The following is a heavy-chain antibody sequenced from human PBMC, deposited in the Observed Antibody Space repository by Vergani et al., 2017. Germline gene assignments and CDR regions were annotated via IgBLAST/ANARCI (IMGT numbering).Heavy chain of an antibody. D-gene: IGHD6-13*01. Sequence: QVQLQQWGAGLLKPSETLSLTCAVYGGSFSGYYWSWIRQPPGKGLEWIGEINHSGSTNYNPSLKSRVTISVDTSKNQFSLKLSSVTAADTAVYYCAREGIRAAAGKTFDYWGKGTLVTVSS. J-gene: IGHJ4*02. CDR1: GGSFSGYY. CDR2: INHSGST. CDR3: AREGIRAAAGKTFDY. V-gene: IGHV4-34*01.